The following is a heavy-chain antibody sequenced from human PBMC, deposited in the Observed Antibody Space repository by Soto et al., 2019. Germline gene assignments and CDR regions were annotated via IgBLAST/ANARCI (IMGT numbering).Heavy chain of an antibody. J-gene: IGHJ5*02. D-gene: IGHD3-3*01. CDR1: GYTFTSYG. CDR2: ISAYNGNT. CDR3: ARDYNEASRGTSFGVVIIDDCFDP. Sequence: ASVKVSCKASGYTFTSYGISWVRQAPGQGLEWMGWISAYNGNTNYAQKLQGRVTMTTDTSTSTAYMELRSLRSDDTAVYYCARDYNEASRGTSFGVVIIDDCFDPWGQGTLVTVSS. V-gene: IGHV1-18*01.